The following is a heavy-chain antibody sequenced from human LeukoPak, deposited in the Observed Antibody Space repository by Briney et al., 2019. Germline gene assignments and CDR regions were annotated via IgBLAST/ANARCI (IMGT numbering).Heavy chain of an antibody. D-gene: IGHD3-22*01. Sequence: SETLSLTCTVSGDSISSSSYYGGWIRQPPGKGLEWIGSIYYSGSTYYNPSLKSRVTISVDTSKNQFSLKLSSVTAADTAVYYCAADGYYYDSSGQNWGQGTLVTVSS. CDR3: AADGYYYDSSGQN. V-gene: IGHV4-39*07. J-gene: IGHJ4*02. CDR1: GDSISSSSYY. CDR2: IYYSGST.